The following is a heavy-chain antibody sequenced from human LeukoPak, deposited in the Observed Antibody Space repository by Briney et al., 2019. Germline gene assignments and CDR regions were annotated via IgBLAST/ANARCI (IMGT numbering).Heavy chain of an antibody. J-gene: IGHJ6*02. CDR3: ARHKATGGGSYYGMDV. V-gene: IGHV4-59*08. CDR1: GASISRYY. Sequence: SETLSLTCTVSGASISRYYWNWIRQPLGKGLEWIGYIYNSGSTNYNPSLKSRVTISVDTSKNQFSLKLSSVTAADTAVYYCARHKATGGGSYYGMDVWGQGTTVTVSS. D-gene: IGHD2-15*01. CDR2: IYNSGST.